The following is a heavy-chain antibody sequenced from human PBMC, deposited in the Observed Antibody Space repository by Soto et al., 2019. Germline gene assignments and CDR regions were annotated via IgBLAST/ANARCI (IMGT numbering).Heavy chain of an antibody. V-gene: IGHV2-5*02. J-gene: IGHJ6*02. CDR3: VQSRCGGDCLQSYSSHSYYGLDV. Sequence: QITLKESVPTLVKPTQTLTLTCTFSGFSLSTTGVGVGWIRQPPGKALEWLALIYWDDDKRYNPSLKSRLTITKDTSKTQVVLTMTNMDPVDTATYYCVQSRCGGDCLQSYSSHSYYGLDVWGQGTTVTVSS. CDR2: IYWDDDK. CDR1: GFSLSTTGVG. D-gene: IGHD2-21*01.